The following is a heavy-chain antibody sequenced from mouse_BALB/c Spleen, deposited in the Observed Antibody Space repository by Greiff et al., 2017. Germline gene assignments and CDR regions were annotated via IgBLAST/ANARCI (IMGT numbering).Heavy chain of an antibody. CDR3: ARNYYGYDWYFDV. V-gene: IGHV1S81*02. CDR2: INPSNGRT. CDR1: GYTFPSYW. J-gene: IGHJ1*01. Sequence: QVQLQQPGAELVKPGASVKLSCKASGYTFPSYWMHWVKQRPGQGLEWIGEINPSNGRTNYNEKFKSKATLTVDKSSSTAYMQLSSLTSEDSAVYYCARNYYGYDWYFDVWGAGTTVTVSS. D-gene: IGHD1-2*01.